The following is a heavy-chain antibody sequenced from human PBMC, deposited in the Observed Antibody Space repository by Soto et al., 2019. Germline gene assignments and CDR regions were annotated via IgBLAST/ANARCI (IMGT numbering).Heavy chain of an antibody. CDR3: ARTSLLWFGEPTPRPRGVVDY. CDR1: GYTFTSYA. CDR2: INAGNGNT. Sequence: QVQLVQSGAEVKKPGASVKVSCKASGYTFTSYAMHWVRQAPGQRLEWMGWINAGNGNTKYSQKFQGRVTITRDTSERTAYMELSSLRSEDTAVYYCARTSLLWFGEPTPRPRGVVDYWGQGTLVTVSS. J-gene: IGHJ4*02. D-gene: IGHD3-10*01. V-gene: IGHV1-3*01.